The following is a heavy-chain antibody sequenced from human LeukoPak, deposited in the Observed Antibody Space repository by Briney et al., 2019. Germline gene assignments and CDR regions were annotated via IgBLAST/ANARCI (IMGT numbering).Heavy chain of an antibody. CDR3: ARDKRHSYGRYFDH. CDR2: MQSSGHS. J-gene: IGHJ4*02. CDR1: GDSISTYH. D-gene: IGHD5-18*01. Sequence: PSETLSLTCSVSGDSISTYHWNWIRKPPGKGLEWIAFMQSSGHSNYNPSLKSRVTMFVDTSKNQFVLNLRSVTAADTAVYYCARDKRHSYGRYFDHWGQGMLVTVSS. V-gene: IGHV4-59*01.